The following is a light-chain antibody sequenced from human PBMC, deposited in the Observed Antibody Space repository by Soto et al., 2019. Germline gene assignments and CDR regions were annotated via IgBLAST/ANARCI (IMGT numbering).Light chain of an antibody. CDR1: QSVSSK. CDR2: DAS. J-gene: IGKJ1*01. Sequence: EIVLTQSPGTLSLSPGERATLSCRASQSVSSKLAWYQQKPGQAPRLLIYDASIRATGIPDRFSGSGSGTEFTLTITSLQSEDFAVYYCQRYSDWPPWTFGQGTKVDIK. V-gene: IGKV3-15*01. CDR3: QRYSDWPPWT.